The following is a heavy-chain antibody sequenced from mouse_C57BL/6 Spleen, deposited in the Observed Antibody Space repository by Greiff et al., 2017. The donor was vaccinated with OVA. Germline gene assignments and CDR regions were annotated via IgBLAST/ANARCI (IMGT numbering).Heavy chain of an antibody. V-gene: IGHV5-6*01. CDR3: ARPRCNYFDY. CDR1: GFTFSSYG. Sequence: EVKLMESGGDLVKPGGSLTLSCAASGFTFSSYGMSWVRQTPDNRLEWVATISSGGSCTYYPDSVKGRSTISSDNATNTLYMQMSSLKSDNTAMYYCARPRCNYFDYWGQGTTLTVSS. CDR2: ISSGGSCT. J-gene: IGHJ2*01.